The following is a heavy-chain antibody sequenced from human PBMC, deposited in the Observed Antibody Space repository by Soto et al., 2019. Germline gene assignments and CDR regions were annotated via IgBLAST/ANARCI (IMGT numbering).Heavy chain of an antibody. CDR3: AIIAASGRGWDV. Sequence: EVQLVESGGGLVQPGGSLRLSCVDSGFTFSSYWMSWVRQAPVKGLEWVGNIKQDGSEENYADSVKGRFTISRDNAKNSMYLQMNSLRVEDTAVYYCAIIAASGRGWDVWGQGTTVVVSS. CDR1: GFTFSSYW. J-gene: IGHJ6*02. V-gene: IGHV3-7*01. CDR2: IKQDGSEE. D-gene: IGHD6-13*01.